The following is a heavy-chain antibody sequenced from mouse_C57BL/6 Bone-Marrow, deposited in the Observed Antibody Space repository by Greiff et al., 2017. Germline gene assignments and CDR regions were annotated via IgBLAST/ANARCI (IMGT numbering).Heavy chain of an antibody. J-gene: IGHJ4*01. V-gene: IGHV5-17*01. CDR3: ARHRLRPLMDY. D-gene: IGHD1-2*01. CDR1: GFTFSDYG. Sequence: EVKVVESGGGLVKPGGSLKLSCAASGFTFSDYGMHWVRQAPEKGLEWVAYISSGSSTIYYADTVKGRFTLSRDNAKNTLFLQMTSLRSEDTAMYYCARHRLRPLMDYWGQGTSVTVSS. CDR2: ISSGSSTI.